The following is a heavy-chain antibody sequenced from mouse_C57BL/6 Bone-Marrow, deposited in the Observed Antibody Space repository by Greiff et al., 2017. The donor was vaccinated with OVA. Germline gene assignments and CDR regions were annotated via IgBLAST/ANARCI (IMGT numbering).Heavy chain of an antibody. CDR1: GFTFSDYY. CDR3: ARGSYDYGFAY. D-gene: IGHD2-4*01. CDR2: INYDGSST. J-gene: IGHJ3*01. Sequence: EVKVVESEGGLVQPGSSMKLSCTASGFTFSDYYMAWVRQVPEKGLEWVANINYDGSSTYYLDSLKSRFIISRDNAKNILYLQMSSLKSEDTATYYCARGSYDYGFAYWGQGTLVTVSA. V-gene: IGHV5-16*01.